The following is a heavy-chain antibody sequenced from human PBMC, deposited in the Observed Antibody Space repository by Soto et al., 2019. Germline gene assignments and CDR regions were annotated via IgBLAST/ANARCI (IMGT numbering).Heavy chain of an antibody. CDR3: ARRSGGSVNS. D-gene: IGHD3-10*01. CDR1: GDSVSTYY. Sequence: QVQLQESGPGLVKPSETLSLSCTVSGDSVSTYYWSWVRQPPGKGLEWIGYMYGSGSTNYNPSLHIRVTISVDTAKTEFFLNLTSVTAADTAVYYCARRSGGSVNSWGQGTLVTVSS. CDR2: MYGSGST. V-gene: IGHV4-59*08. J-gene: IGHJ5*02.